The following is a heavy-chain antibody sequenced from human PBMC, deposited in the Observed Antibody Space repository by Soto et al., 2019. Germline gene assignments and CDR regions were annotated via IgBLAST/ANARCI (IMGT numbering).Heavy chain of an antibody. CDR2: IIPIFGTA. J-gene: IGHJ6*03. Sequence: VKICCKASGGTFSISAITWLLQTPGQGLEWMGGIIPIFGTANYAQKFQGRVTITADESTSTAYMELSSLRSEDTAVYYCARASPRAGLVVIGYYYDNYMDVWGKGTTVTVSS. D-gene: IGHD6-19*01. CDR3: ARASPRAGLVVIGYYYDNYMDV. CDR1: GGTFSISA. V-gene: IGHV1-69*01.